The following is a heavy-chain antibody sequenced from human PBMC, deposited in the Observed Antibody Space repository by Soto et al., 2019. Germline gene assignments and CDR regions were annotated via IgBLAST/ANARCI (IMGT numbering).Heavy chain of an antibody. CDR1: GGSISDYY. J-gene: IGHJ4*02. CDR3: DSSGYKVGGY. V-gene: IGHV4-59*08. Sequence: PSETLSLTCPVSGGSISDYYWSWIRQPPGKGLEWVGYIYYTGSTTYNPSLKSRLTLSVDTSKNQFSLKLRSVSAADTAVYYYDSSGYKVGGYWGQGTLVTVSS. CDR2: IYYTGST. D-gene: IGHD3-22*01.